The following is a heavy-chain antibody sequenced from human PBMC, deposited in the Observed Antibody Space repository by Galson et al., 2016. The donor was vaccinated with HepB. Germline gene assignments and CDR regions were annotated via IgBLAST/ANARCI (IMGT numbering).Heavy chain of an antibody. V-gene: IGHV3-53*01. J-gene: IGHJ5*01. Sequence: SLRLSCAGSGFIVSSHYMNWVRRPPGKGLEWVAIIYSGGATYYADSVKGRFTIARDNPKNTVYLQMNSLRVEDTAVYYCARDPGRIAAAGHLDSWGQGTLVTVSS. CDR1: GFIVSSHY. CDR2: IYSGGAT. D-gene: IGHD6-13*01. CDR3: ARDPGRIAAAGHLDS.